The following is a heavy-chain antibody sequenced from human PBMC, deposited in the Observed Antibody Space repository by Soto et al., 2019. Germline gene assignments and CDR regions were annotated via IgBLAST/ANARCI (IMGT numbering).Heavy chain of an antibody. CDR1: GGSISSGDYY. CDR3: ARDRANSGYDFCRVRIQYYYYGMDV. CDR2: IYYSGST. Sequence: SETLSLTCTVSGGSISSGDYYWSWIRQPPGKGLEWIGYIYYSGSTYYNPSLKSRVTISVDTSKNQFSLKLSSVTAADTAVYYCARDRANSGYDFCRVRIQYYYYGMDVWGKGTTVTVSS. D-gene: IGHD5-12*01. V-gene: IGHV4-30-4*01. J-gene: IGHJ6*04.